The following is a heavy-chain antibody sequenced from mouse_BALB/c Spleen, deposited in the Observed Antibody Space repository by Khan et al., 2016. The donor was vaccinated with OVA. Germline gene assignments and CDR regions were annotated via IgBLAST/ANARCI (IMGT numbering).Heavy chain of an antibody. Sequence: QVQLKQSGPGLVQPSQNLSITCTVSGFSLITYGVHWVRQSPGKGLEWLGVIWSGGSTDYNEAFISRLSISKDNSKSQVFFKMNSLQSDDTAIYXGARNSYRYDFTYWGRGTLVTVSS. CDR1: GFSLITYG. J-gene: IGHJ3*01. CDR3: ARNSYRYDFTY. CDR2: IWSGGST. D-gene: IGHD2-12*01. V-gene: IGHV2-4-1*01.